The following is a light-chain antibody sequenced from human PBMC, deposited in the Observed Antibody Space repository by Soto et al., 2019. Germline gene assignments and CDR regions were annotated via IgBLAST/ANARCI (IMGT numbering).Light chain of an antibody. CDR3: ATWDSSLNVVL. J-gene: IGLJ2*01. CDR1: TSNIGSHY. CDR2: DDD. Sequence: QSVLTQPPSVSAAPGEKVTISCSGSTSNIGSHYVSWYQQFPRTAPKLLIYDDDRRPSGMPDRFSGSKSGTSATLGITGLQTGDDADYYCATWDSSLNVVLFGGGTKLTVL. V-gene: IGLV1-51*01.